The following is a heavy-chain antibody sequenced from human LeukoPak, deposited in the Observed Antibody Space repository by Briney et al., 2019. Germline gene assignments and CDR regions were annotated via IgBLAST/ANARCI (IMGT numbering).Heavy chain of an antibody. CDR1: GGSISSYY. CDR3: ARSRAPRYCSGGSCYEGQYNWLDP. D-gene: IGHD2-15*01. V-gene: IGHV4-59*08. J-gene: IGHJ5*02. Sequence: PSETLSLTCTVSGGSISSYYWSWIRQPPGKGLEWIGYIYYSGSTNYNPSLKSRVTISVDTSKNQFSLKLSSVTAADTAVYYCARSRAPRYCSGGSCYEGQYNWLDPWGQGTLVTVSS. CDR2: IYYSGST.